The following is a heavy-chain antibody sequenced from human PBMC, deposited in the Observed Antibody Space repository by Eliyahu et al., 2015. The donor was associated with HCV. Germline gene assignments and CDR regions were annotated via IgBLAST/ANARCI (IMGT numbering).Heavy chain of an antibody. CDR3: AREQFCSGDSCDHGRPDY. V-gene: IGHV3-48*03. J-gene: IGHJ4*02. Sequence: EVQLVESGGGLVQPXGSLRLSCXASGFSFNXYERNWVRQAPGKGLEWVSYISSGGSRIYYADSVKGRFTISRDNAKNSLYLQMNSLRAEDTAVYYCAREQFCSGDSCDHGRPDYWGQGTLVTVSS. D-gene: IGHD2-15*01. CDR2: ISSGGSRI. CDR1: GFSFNXYE.